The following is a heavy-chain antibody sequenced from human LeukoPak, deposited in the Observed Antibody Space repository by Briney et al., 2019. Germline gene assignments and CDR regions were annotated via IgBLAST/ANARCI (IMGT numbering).Heavy chain of an antibody. J-gene: IGHJ4*02. CDR1: GFTFSSYW. D-gene: IGHD2-15*01. CDR3: ANGDCRGGRCSSGAH. Sequence: PGGSLRLSCAASGFTFSSYWMSWVRQAPGKGLEWVAYTRDDASKTWYGGSVKGRFTISRDNSKNTLYLHMNSVRGEDTAMYYCANGDCRGGRCSSGAHWGQGTLVTVSS. V-gene: IGHV3-30*02. CDR2: TRDDASKT.